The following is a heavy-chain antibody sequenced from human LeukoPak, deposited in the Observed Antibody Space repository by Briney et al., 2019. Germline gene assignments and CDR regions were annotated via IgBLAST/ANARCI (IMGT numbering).Heavy chain of an antibody. J-gene: IGHJ6*03. D-gene: IGHD5-18*01. Sequence: GGSLRLSCAASGFTFSSYGIHWVRQAPGKGLEWVAYIRYDGSDRFYADSVKGRFTISRDNSKNTLYLQMNSLRAEDTAVYYCAKDFGYSYAYYYYYMDVWGKGTTVTVSS. CDR2: IRYDGSDR. CDR3: AKDFGYSYAYYYYYMDV. CDR1: GFTFSSYG. V-gene: IGHV3-30*02.